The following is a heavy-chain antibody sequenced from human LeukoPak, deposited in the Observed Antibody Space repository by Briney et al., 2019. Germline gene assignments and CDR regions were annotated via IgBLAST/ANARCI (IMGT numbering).Heavy chain of an antibody. J-gene: IGHJ6*02. Sequence: GGSLRLSCAASGFTFSSYGINWVRQAPGKGLEWVSSISSSSSYIYYADSVKGRFTLSRDNAKNSLYLQMNSLRAEDTAVYYCARGIGLFDTADYYYYGMDVWGQETTVTVSS. V-gene: IGHV3-21*01. CDR1: GFTFSSYG. CDR3: ARGIGLFDTADYYYYGMDV. D-gene: IGHD5-18*01. CDR2: ISSSSSYI.